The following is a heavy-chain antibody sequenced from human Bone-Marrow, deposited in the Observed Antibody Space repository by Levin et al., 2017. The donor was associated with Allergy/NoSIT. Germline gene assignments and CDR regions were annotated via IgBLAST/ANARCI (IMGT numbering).Heavy chain of an antibody. D-gene: IGHD2-15*01. V-gene: IGHV3-30*18. Sequence: PGESLKISCAASGFTFSSYGMHWVRQAPGKGLEWVAVISYDGSNKYYADSVKGRFTISRDNSKNTLYLQMNSLRAEDTAVYYCAKDPCSGGSCYSSYWGQGTLVTVSS. CDR3: AKDPCSGGSCYSSY. CDR2: ISYDGSNK. J-gene: IGHJ4*02. CDR1: GFTFSSYG.